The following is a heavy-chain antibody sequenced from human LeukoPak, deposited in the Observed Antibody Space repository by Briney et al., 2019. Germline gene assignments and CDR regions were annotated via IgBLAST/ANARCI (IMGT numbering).Heavy chain of an antibody. CDR1: GGSFSGYY. CDR3: ASASIDRGHCSGGSCFPFDY. J-gene: IGHJ4*02. CDR2: INHNGST. Sequence: PSETLSLTCAVYGGSFSGYYWSWIRQPPGKGLEWIGEINHNGSTNYNPSLKSRVTISVDTSKNQFSLKLSSVTAADTAVYYCASASIDRGHCSGGSCFPFDYWGQGTLVTVSS. V-gene: IGHV4-34*01. D-gene: IGHD2-15*01.